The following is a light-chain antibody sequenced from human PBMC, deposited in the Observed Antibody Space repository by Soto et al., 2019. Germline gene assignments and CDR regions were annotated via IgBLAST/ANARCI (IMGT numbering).Light chain of an antibody. CDR3: QHSTSYSEA. Sequence: DIQMTQSPSTLSGSVGDRVTITCRASQTISSWLAWYQQKPGKAPKLLIYKASTLKSGVPSRFSRSGSGTEFTLTISSLQPDDFATYYCQHSTSYSEAFGQGTKVDIK. CDR1: QTISSW. CDR2: KAS. J-gene: IGKJ1*01. V-gene: IGKV1-5*03.